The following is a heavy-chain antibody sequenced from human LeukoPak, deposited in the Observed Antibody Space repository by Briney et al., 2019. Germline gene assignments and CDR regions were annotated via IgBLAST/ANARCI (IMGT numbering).Heavy chain of an antibody. Sequence: SVKVSCKASGYTFTGYFMHWVRQAPGQGLEWMGGIIPIFGTANYAQKFQGRVTTTADESTSTAYMELSSLRSEDTAVYYCARDPGYGSVAPWGQGTLVTVSS. D-gene: IGHD3-10*01. CDR1: GYTFTGYF. CDR2: IIPIFGTA. J-gene: IGHJ5*02. V-gene: IGHV1-69*13. CDR3: ARDPGYGSVAP.